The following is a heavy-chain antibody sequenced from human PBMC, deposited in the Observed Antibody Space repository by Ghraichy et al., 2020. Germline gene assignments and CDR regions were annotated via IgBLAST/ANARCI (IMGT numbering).Heavy chain of an antibody. CDR1: GFTFSSYA. CDR3: AKVGAAGIAVAPGDRHFDL. D-gene: IGHD6-19*01. Sequence: GGSLRLSCAASGFTFSSYAMNWVRQAPGKGLEWVSTISGGGGSTYYADSVKGRFTISRDNSKNTLYLQINSLRAEDTAVYYCAKVGAAGIAVAPGDRHFDLWGRGTLVTVSS. V-gene: IGHV3-23*01. CDR2: ISGGGGST. J-gene: IGHJ2*01.